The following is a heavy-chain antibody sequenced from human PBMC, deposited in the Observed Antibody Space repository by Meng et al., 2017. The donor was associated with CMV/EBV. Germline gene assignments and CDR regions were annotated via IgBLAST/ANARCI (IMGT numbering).Heavy chain of an antibody. V-gene: IGHV3-21*01. D-gene: IGHD2-2*01. Sequence: GESLKISCAASGFTFSSYSMNWVRQAPGKGLEWVSSISSSSSYIYYADSVKGRFTTSRDNAKNSLYLQMNSLRAEDTAVYYCARRGGSVVVPAAHFDYWGQGTLVTVSS. CDR2: ISSSSSYI. J-gene: IGHJ4*02. CDR1: GFTFSSYS. CDR3: ARRGGSVVVPAAHFDY.